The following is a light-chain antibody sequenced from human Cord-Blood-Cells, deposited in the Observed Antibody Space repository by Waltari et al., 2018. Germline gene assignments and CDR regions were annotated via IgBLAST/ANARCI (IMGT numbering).Light chain of an antibody. CDR2: DVS. Sequence: QSALTQPRSVSGSPGQSVTISCTGTSSDVGGYNDVSWYQQHPGKAPKLMIYDVSKRPSGVPDRFSGSKSGNTASLTLSGLQAEDEADSYCCSYAGSYTWVFGGGTKLTVL. CDR3: CSYAGSYTWV. CDR1: SSDVGGYND. J-gene: IGLJ2*01. V-gene: IGLV2-11*01.